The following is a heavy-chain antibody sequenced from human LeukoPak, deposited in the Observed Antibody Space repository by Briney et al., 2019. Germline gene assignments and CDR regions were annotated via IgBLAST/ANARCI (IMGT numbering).Heavy chain of an antibody. CDR1: GFTFSTYA. D-gene: IGHD1-1*01. Sequence: GGSLRLSCAASGFTFSTYAMSWVRQAPGKGLEWVSAITSGGSTYYANSVKGRFTISRDNSKNTLYLQMNSLRAEDTAVYYCAKARMRYNWNDGSDYWGQGTLVTVSS. V-gene: IGHV3-23*01. CDR3: AKARMRYNWNDGSDY. J-gene: IGHJ4*02. CDR2: ITSGGST.